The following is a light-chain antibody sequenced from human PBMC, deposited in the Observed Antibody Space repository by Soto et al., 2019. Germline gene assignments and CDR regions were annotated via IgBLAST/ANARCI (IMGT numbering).Light chain of an antibody. Sequence: QSVLTQPPSASGSPGQSVTISCTGTSSDVGGYNYVSWYQQHPGKAPKLMIYEVNKRPSGVPDRFSGSKSGNTASLTVSGRQAAAEPVYYCRSHAGTPFFFGTGTKVTV. J-gene: IGLJ1*01. CDR3: RSHAGTPFF. CDR2: EVN. CDR1: SSDVGGYNY. V-gene: IGLV2-8*01.